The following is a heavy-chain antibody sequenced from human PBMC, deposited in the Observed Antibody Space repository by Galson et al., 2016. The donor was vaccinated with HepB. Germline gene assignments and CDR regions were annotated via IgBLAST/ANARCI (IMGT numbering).Heavy chain of an antibody. CDR2: ISAYNHIT. V-gene: IGHV1-18*01. D-gene: IGHD3-10*01. CDR1: GYSFPNYG. J-gene: IGHJ4*02. Sequence: SVKVSCKASGYSFPNYGISWIRQAPGQGLEWMGWISAYNHITNYVQKFQGRVTMTTDTSTSTAYMELRSLRSDDTAVYYCARGNVLLWYGDKETSYFGYWGQGALVTVSS. CDR3: ARGNVLLWYGDKETSYFGY.